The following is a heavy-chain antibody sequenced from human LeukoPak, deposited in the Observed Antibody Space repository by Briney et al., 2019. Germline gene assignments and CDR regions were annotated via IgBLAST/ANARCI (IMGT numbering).Heavy chain of an antibody. CDR1: GGSISSSSYY. CDR2: IYYSGST. D-gene: IGHD6-19*01. J-gene: IGHJ4*02. V-gene: IGHV4-39*01. CDR3: ARQDEAGTLDY. Sequence: SETLSLTCTVSGGSISSSSYYWGWIRQPPGKGLEWIGSIYYSGSTYYNPSLKSRVTISVDTSKNQFSLKLSSVTAADTAVYYCARQDEAGTLDYWGQGTLVTVFS.